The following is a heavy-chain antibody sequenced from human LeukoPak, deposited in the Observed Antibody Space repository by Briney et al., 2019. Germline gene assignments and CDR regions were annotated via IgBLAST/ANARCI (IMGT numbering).Heavy chain of an antibody. CDR2: INWNGVST. J-gene: IGHJ5*02. CDR1: GFTFDNYG. V-gene: IGHV3-20*04. D-gene: IGHD3-16*02. CDR3: ARSIMITFGGVIVPWFDP. Sequence: PGGSLRLSCAASGFTFDNYGMNWVRQAPGKGLEWVSAINWNGVSTNYADSVKGRFTISRDNAKNSLYLQMNSLRAEDTAVYYCARSIMITFGGVIVPWFDPWGQGTLVTVSS.